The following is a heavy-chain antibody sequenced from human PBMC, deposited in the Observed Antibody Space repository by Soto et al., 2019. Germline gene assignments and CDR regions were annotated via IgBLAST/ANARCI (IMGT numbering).Heavy chain of an antibody. CDR1: GFTFSSYD. Sequence: GGSLRLSCAASGFTFSSYDMHWVRQATGKGLEWVSAIGTAGDTYYPGSVKGRFTISRENAKNSLYLQMNSLRAGDTAVYYCARAYSSSSDYYYYYMDVWGKGTTVTVSS. CDR3: ARAYSSSSDYYYYYMDV. V-gene: IGHV3-13*01. D-gene: IGHD6-6*01. J-gene: IGHJ6*03. CDR2: IGTAGDT.